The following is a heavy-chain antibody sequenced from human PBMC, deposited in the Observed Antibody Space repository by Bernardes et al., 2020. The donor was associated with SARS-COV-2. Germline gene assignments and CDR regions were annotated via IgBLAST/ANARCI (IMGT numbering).Heavy chain of an antibody. J-gene: IGHJ6*02. CDR3: ARGAFDYFFLSPSAPYGMDV. D-gene: IGHD3-9*01. Sequence: SETLSLTCTVSGGSISSYYWSWIRQPPGKGLEWIGYIYYSGSTNYNPSLKSRVTISVDTSKNQFSLKLSSVTAADTAVYYCARGAFDYFFLSPSAPYGMDVWGQGTTVTVSS. CDR2: IYYSGST. V-gene: IGHV4-59*01. CDR1: GGSISSYY.